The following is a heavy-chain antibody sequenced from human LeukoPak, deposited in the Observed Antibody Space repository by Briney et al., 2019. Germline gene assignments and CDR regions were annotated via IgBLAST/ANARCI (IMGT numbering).Heavy chain of an antibody. D-gene: IGHD3-22*01. V-gene: IGHV4-39*01. CDR2: IFYSGST. CDR3: ASLWYDSFGYGIDY. J-gene: IGHJ4*02. CDR1: GDSISSSSYY. Sequence: SETLSLTCTVSGDSISSSSYYWGWLRQPPGKALQWIGSIFYSGSTSYNPSLKSRVTISVDTSKNQFSLKLSSVTAADTAVYYCASLWYDSFGYGIDYWGQGTLVTVSS.